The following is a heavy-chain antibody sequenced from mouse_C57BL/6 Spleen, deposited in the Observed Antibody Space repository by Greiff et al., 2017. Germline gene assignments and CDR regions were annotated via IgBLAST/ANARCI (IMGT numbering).Heavy chain of an antibody. Sequence: VHLVESGPELVKPGASVKISCKASGYAFSSSWMNWVKQRPGKGLEWIGRIYPGDGDTNYNGKFKGKATLTADKSSSTAYMQLSSLTSEDSAVYFCARRPLYYDYDGWFAYWGQGTLVTVSA. V-gene: IGHV1-82*01. CDR1: GYAFSSSW. CDR3: ARRPLYYDYDGWFAY. J-gene: IGHJ3*01. CDR2: IYPGDGDT. D-gene: IGHD2-4*01.